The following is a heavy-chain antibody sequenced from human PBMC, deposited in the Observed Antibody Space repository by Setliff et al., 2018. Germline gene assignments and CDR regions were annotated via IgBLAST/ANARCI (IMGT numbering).Heavy chain of an antibody. V-gene: IGHV4-39*01. CDR2: IYYSGST. J-gene: IGHJ5*02. CDR1: GGSFSGYY. Sequence: SETLSLTCAVYGGSFSGYYWGWIRQPPGKGLEWIGSIYYSGSTYYNPSLKSRVTISVDTSKNQFSLKLSSVTAADTAVYYCARTLPYYDILTGYPRAWFDPWGQGTLVTVSS. D-gene: IGHD3-9*01. CDR3: ARTLPYYDILTGYPRAWFDP.